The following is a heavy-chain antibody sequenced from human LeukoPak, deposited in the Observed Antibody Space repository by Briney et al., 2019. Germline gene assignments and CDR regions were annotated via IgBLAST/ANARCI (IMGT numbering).Heavy chain of an antibody. CDR1: GFTFTTYS. D-gene: IGHD1-26*01. Sequence: GGSLRLSCAASGFTFTTYSMNWVRQAPGKGLEWVSSITSSSTYIYYAGSVKGRFTISRDNAKNSLYLQMNSLRAEDTAVYYCAGDREVGPTAYWGQGTLVTVSS. CDR3: AGDREVGPTAY. CDR2: ITSSSTYI. V-gene: IGHV3-21*01. J-gene: IGHJ4*02.